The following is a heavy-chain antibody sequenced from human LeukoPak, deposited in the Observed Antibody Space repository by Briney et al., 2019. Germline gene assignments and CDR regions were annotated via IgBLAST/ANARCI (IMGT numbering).Heavy chain of an antibody. D-gene: IGHD3-22*01. CDR3: ARGHDSGAHYPSRFHL. V-gene: IGHV4-59*01. J-gene: IGHJ2*01. Sequence: SETLSLTCTVSGDSISFYFWTWIRQLPGEGLQWIGDISYSGSTNYNPSLKSRAMISLDTSKNHFSLELSSVTAADTAVYYCARGHDSGAHYPSRFHLWARGTRVTVSS. CDR1: GDSISFYF. CDR2: ISYSGST.